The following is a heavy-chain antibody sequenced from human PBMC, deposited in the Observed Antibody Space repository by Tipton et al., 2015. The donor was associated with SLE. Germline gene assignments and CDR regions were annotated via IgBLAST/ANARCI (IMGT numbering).Heavy chain of an antibody. CDR3: ATGTALASFFRS. J-gene: IGHJ5*02. D-gene: IGHD5-18*01. CDR1: GESFSGYF. CDR2: INHSGST. V-gene: IGHV4-34*01. Sequence: TLSLTCAVYGESFSGYFWTWIRQPPGKGLEWIGEINHSGSTYYNPSLKSRVTISVDTSQTRVSLNMRCVTAAATAAYYCATGTALASFFRSWGQCTLVVVSS.